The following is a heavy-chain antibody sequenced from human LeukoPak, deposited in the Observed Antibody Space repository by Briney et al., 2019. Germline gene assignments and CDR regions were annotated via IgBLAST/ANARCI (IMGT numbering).Heavy chain of an antibody. V-gene: IGHV1-69*05. CDR1: GGTFSSYA. Sequence: SVKVSCKASGGTFSSYAISWVRQAPGQGLEWMGRIIPIFGTANYAQKFQGRVTITTDESTSTAYMELSSLRSEDTAVYYRALVDTAMVTWFDPWGQGTLVTVSS. CDR3: ALVDTAMVTWFDP. D-gene: IGHD5-18*01. CDR2: IIPIFGTA. J-gene: IGHJ5*02.